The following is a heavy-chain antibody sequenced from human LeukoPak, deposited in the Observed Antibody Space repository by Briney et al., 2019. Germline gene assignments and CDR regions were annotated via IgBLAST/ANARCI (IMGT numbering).Heavy chain of an antibody. CDR3: ARDSPTVRGGDY. CDR2: INPNSGGT. J-gene: IGHJ4*02. D-gene: IGHD3-10*01. CDR1: GYTFTGYY. Sequence: ASVKVSCKASGYTFTGYYMHWVRQAPGQGLEWMGWINPNSGGTNYAQKFQGRVTMTRDTSIGTAYMELSRLRSDDTDVYYCARDSPTVRGGDYWGQGTLVTVSS. V-gene: IGHV1-2*02.